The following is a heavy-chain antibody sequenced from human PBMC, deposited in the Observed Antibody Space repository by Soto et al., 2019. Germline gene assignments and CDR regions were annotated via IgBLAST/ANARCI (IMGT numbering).Heavy chain of an antibody. V-gene: IGHV1-69*02. D-gene: IGHD2-2*01. J-gene: IGHJ6*03. CDR1: GGTFSSYT. CDR3: GRSPPVEVPDAFNYYYYMDV. Sequence: QVQLVQSGAEVKKPGSSVKVSCKASGGTFSSYTIYWVRQAPGQGLEWMGRIIPIIGIANYAQKFQGRVTITADKSTSTAYMELSSLKSDDTAVYYCGRSPPVEVPDAFNYYYYMDVWGEGTTVTVSS. CDR2: IIPIIGIA.